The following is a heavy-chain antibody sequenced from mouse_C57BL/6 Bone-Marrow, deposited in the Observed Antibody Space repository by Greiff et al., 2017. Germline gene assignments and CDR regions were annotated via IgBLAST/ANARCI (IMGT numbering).Heavy chain of an antibody. Sequence: EVKLEESGAELVRPGASVKLSCTASGFNIKDYYMHWVKQRPEQGLEWIGRIDPEDGDTEYAPKFQGKATMTADTSSNTADLQLSSLTSEDTAVYYCTTRGVGSSWSWFAYWGQGTLVTVSA. CDR2: IDPEDGDT. CDR3: TTRGVGSSWSWFAY. D-gene: IGHD1-1*01. V-gene: IGHV14-1*01. J-gene: IGHJ3*01. CDR1: GFNIKDYY.